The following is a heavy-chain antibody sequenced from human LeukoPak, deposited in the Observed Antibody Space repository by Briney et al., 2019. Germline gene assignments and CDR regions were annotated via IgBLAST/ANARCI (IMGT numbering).Heavy chain of an antibody. CDR2: IYTSGST. Sequence: SETLSLTCAVYGGSFSSYYWSWIRQPAGKGLEWIGRIYTSGSTNYNPSLKSRVTMSVDTSKNQFSLKLSSVTAADTAVYYCARSKVWREPRFDYWGQGTLVTVSS. CDR3: ARSKVWREPRFDY. V-gene: IGHV4-59*10. J-gene: IGHJ4*02. D-gene: IGHD1-26*01. CDR1: GGSFSSYY.